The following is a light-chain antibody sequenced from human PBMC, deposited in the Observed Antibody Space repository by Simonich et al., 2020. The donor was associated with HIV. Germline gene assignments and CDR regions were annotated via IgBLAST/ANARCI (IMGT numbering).Light chain of an antibody. CDR2: GAS. V-gene: IGKV3-15*01. J-gene: IGKJ4*01. CDR1: QSVSSN. Sequence: EIVMTQSPATLSVSPGERATLSCRASQSVSSNLAGYQQKPGQAPRLLIYGASTRATGIPARFSGSGSGTEFTLTISSLQSEDFAVYYCQQYNNRPLIFGGGTKVEIK. CDR3: QQYNNRPLI.